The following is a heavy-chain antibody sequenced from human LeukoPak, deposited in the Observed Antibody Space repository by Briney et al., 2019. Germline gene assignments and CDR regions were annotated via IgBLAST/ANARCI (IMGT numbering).Heavy chain of an antibody. V-gene: IGHV3-23*01. J-gene: IGHJ4*02. CDR3: AKERRGYCSGGSCSAFDY. CDR2: ISGSGAST. CDR1: GFSFSSYG. Sequence: GGSLRLSCAASGFSFSSYGMSWVRQAPGKGLEWVSGISGSGASTYYADSVKGRFTISRDNSKNTLYLQMNSLRAEDTAVYYCAKERRGYCSGGSCSAFDYWGQGTLVTVSS. D-gene: IGHD2-15*01.